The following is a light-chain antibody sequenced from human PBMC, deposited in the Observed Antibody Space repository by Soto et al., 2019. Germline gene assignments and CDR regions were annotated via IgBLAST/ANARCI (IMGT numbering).Light chain of an antibody. J-gene: IGKJ1*01. Sequence: ERVMTQSPATLSVSPGERATLSCWTSQSVINNLAWYQQKPGRAPRLLIFAASTRATGIPVRFSGSESGTEFNLTISSLQSEDFAVYYCQQYIDWPWTFGQGTKVEVK. CDR2: AAS. V-gene: IGKV3-15*01. CDR3: QQYIDWPWT. CDR1: QSVINN.